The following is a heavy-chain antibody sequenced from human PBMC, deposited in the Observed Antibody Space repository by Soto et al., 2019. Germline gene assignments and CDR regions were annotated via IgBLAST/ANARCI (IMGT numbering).Heavy chain of an antibody. D-gene: IGHD2-21*02. Sequence: QITLKESGPTLVKPTQTLTLTCTFSGFSLSTSGVGVGWIRQPPGKALEWLALIYWDDDKRYSPSLRSRLTTNKDPPKTQVVLTMTNMDTVATATYYCIQSRCGGDCLQSYASHYYYGMDVWGQGTTVTVSS. CDR1: GFSLSTSGVG. CDR2: IYWDDDK. J-gene: IGHJ6*02. V-gene: IGHV2-5*02. CDR3: IQSRCGGDCLQSYASHYYYGMDV.